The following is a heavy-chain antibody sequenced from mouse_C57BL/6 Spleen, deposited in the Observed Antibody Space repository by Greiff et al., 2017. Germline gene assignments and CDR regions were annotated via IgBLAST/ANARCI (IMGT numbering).Heavy chain of an antibody. Sequence: QVQLKESGAELVRPGASVTLSCKASGYTFTDYEMHWVKQTPVHGLEWIGAIDPETGGTAYNQKFKGKAILTADKSSSTAYMELRSLTSEDSAVYYCTRSLRMAHFDVWGTGTTVTVSS. V-gene: IGHV1-15*01. CDR3: TRSLRMAHFDV. CDR2: IDPETGGT. CDR1: GYTFTDYE. J-gene: IGHJ1*03. D-gene: IGHD2-10*02.